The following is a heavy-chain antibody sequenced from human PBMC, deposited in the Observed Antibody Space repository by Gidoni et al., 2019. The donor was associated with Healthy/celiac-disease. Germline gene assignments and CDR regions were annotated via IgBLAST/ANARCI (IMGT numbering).Heavy chain of an antibody. CDR1: AGAISSSSYY. J-gene: IGHJ4*02. Sequence: QLQLQDSGPVLVKPSETLSLTCTVSAGAISSSSYYWGWIRPPPGKGLEWIGSIYYCGRTYYNPTLRSRVTITVDTSKNQFSLKRSSVTAADTAVYYCARRGGYRVDYWGQGTLVTVSS. D-gene: IGHD3-22*01. CDR3: ARRGGYRVDY. V-gene: IGHV4-39*01. CDR2: IYYCGRT.